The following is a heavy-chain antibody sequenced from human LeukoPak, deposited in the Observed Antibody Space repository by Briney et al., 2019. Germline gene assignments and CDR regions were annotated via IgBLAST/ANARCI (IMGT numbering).Heavy chain of an antibody. V-gene: IGHV3-48*03. CDR2: ISSSGSSI. J-gene: IGHJ4*02. CDR1: GFTFNSYE. D-gene: IGHD3-22*01. CDR3: ARMIAGRGFDY. Sequence: AGGSLRLSCAASGFTFNSYEMNWVRQAPGKGLEWVSYISSSGSSIYYADSVKGRFTTSRDNAKNSLYLQMNSLRAEDTAVYYCARMIAGRGFDYWGQGTLVTVSS.